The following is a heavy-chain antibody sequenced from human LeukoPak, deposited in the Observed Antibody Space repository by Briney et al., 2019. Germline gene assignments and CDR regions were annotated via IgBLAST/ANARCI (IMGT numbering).Heavy chain of an antibody. CDR1: GYTFTGYY. V-gene: IGHV1-2*02. D-gene: IGHD6-6*01. Sequence: ASVKVSCKASGYTFTGYYMHWVRQAPGQGLEWMGWINPNSGGTNYVQKLQGRVTMTRDTSISTAYMELSRLRSDDTAVYYCARRSIAALRLDYWGQGTLVTVSS. CDR3: ARRSIAALRLDY. J-gene: IGHJ4*02. CDR2: INPNSGGT.